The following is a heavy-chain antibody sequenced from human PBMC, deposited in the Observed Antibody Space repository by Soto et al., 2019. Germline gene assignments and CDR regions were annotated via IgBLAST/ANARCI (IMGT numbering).Heavy chain of an antibody. D-gene: IGHD2-2*01. CDR3: ARGDEDIVLVPAAPDTADYYYYGMDV. V-gene: IGHV1-46*01. CDR1: GYTFTSYY. CDR2: INPSGGST. J-gene: IGHJ6*02. Sequence: ASVKVSCKASGYTFTSYYMHWVRQAPGQGLEWMGIINPSGGSTSYAQKFQGRVTMTRDTSTSTVYMELSSLRSEDTAVYYCARGDEDIVLVPAAPDTADYYYYGMDVWGQGTTVTVSS.